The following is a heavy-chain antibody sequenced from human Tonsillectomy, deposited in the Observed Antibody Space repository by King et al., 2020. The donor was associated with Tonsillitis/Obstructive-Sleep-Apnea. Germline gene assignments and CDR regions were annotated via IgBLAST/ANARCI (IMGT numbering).Heavy chain of an antibody. V-gene: IGHV3-7*01. J-gene: IGHJ4*02. D-gene: IGHD1-26*01. CDR1: GFTFSTYW. Sequence: VQLVESGGGLVQPGGSLRLSCAASGFTFSTYWMSWVRQTPGKGLEWVANMKQDGGEIYYVDSVKGRFTISRDNAKKSLYWQMNSLRVEDTAVYYCARDKVAGATKFDYWGQGTLVTVSS. CDR3: ARDKVAGATKFDY. CDR2: MKQDGGEI.